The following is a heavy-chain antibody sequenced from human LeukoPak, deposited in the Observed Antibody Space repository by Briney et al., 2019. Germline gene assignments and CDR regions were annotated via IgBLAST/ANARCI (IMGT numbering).Heavy chain of an antibody. CDR2: INWNDGGI. Sequence: PGGSLRLSCAASGFTFSSYGMSWVRQAPGKGLEWVSGINWNDGGISYVDSVKGRFTISRDNAKNSLYLQMNSLRVEDTALYYCARGLVTLDYWGQGTLVTVSS. CDR1: GFTFSSYG. CDR3: ARGLVTLDY. D-gene: IGHD2-21*02. V-gene: IGHV3-20*04. J-gene: IGHJ4*02.